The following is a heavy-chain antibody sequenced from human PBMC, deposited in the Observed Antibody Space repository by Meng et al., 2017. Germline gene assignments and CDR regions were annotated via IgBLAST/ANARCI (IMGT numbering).Heavy chain of an antibody. Sequence: VHVLQSGCELMKPGVSVKVSCKASGYTCTSYAMNWVRQATGQGLEWMGWTNTNTGNPTYAQGFTGRFVFSLDTSVSTAYLQISSLKAEDTAVYYCAKDGRVDFIYWGQGTLVTVSS. J-gene: IGHJ4*02. D-gene: IGHD1-26*01. V-gene: IGHV7-4-1*02. CDR3: AKDGRVDFIY. CDR2: TNTNTGNP. CDR1: GYTCTSYA.